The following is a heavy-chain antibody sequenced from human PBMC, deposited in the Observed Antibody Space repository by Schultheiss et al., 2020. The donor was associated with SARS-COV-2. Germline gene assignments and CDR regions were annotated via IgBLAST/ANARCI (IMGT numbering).Heavy chain of an antibody. Sequence: SETLSLTCAVSGGSINSDNWWSWVRQPPGKGLEWIGEIYHSGSTNYNPSLKSRVTISVDTSKNQFSLKLSSVTAADTAVYYCARDVIVVVPEDYYYYGMDVWGQGTTVTVSS. CDR1: GGSINSDNW. CDR3: ARDVIVVVPEDYYYYGMDV. J-gene: IGHJ6*02. D-gene: IGHD2-2*01. V-gene: IGHV4-4*02. CDR2: IYHSGST.